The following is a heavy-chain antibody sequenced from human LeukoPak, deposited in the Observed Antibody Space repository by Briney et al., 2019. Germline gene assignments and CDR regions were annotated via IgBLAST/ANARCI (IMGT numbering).Heavy chain of an antibody. CDR3: ARVVRDAFDI. CDR2: INPNSGGT. V-gene: IGHV1-2*02. J-gene: IGHJ3*02. CDR1: GYTFTGYY. Sequence: ASVKVSCKASGYTFTGYYMHWVRQAPGQGLEWMGWINPNSGGTNYAQKFQGRVTITRNTSISTAYMELSSLRSEDTAVYYCARVVRDAFDIWGQGTMVTVSS.